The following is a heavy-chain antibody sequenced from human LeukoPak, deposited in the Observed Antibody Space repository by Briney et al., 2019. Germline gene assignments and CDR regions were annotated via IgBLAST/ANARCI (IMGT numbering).Heavy chain of an antibody. J-gene: IGHJ4*02. Sequence: GGSLRLSCAASGFTFDDYGMSWVRQAPGKGLEWVSGINWNGGSTGYADSVKGRFTISRDNAKNSLYLQMNSLRAEDTALYYCAKDLYDSSGFDYWGQGTLVTVSS. D-gene: IGHD3-22*01. CDR2: INWNGGST. CDR3: AKDLYDSSGFDY. V-gene: IGHV3-20*04. CDR1: GFTFDDYG.